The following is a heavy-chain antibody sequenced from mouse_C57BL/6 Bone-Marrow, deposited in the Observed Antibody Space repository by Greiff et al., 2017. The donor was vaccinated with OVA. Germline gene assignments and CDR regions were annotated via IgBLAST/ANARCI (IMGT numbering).Heavy chain of an antibody. CDR3: ARNSYYYGSSRYAMDY. Sequence: VMLVESGPGLVAPSQRLSITCTVSGFSLTSYAISWVRQPPGKGLEWLGVIWTGGGTNYNSALKSRLSISKDNSKSQVFLKMNSLQTDDTARYYCARNSYYYGSSRYAMDYWGQGTSVTVSS. CDR1: GFSLTSYA. J-gene: IGHJ4*01. D-gene: IGHD1-1*01. CDR2: IWTGGGT. V-gene: IGHV2-9-1*01.